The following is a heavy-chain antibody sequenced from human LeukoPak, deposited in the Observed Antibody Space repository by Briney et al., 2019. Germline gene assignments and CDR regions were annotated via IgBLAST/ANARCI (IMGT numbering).Heavy chain of an antibody. CDR2: ISGSGGST. CDR3: ARIHNLGILAHFDY. D-gene: IGHD1-1*01. Sequence: GGSLRLSCAASGFIFRNYAISWVRQAPGKGLEWVSAISGSGGSTYYADSVKGRFTISRDNAKNSLYLQMNSLRAEDTAVYYCARIHNLGILAHFDYWGQGTLVTVSS. CDR1: GFIFRNYA. V-gene: IGHV3-23*01. J-gene: IGHJ4*02.